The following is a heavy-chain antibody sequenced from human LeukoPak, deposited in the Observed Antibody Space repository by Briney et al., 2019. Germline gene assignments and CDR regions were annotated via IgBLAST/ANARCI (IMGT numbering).Heavy chain of an antibody. Sequence: GAPVKVSCKASGYTFTSYDINWVRQATGQGLEWMGWMNPNSGNTGYAQKFQGRVTMTRNTSISTAYMELSSLRSEDTAVYYCARGVKPYYYDSSGYYDDYWGQGTLVTVSS. CDR3: ARGVKPYYYDSSGYYDDY. D-gene: IGHD3-22*01. CDR1: GYTFTSYD. CDR2: MNPNSGNT. V-gene: IGHV1-8*01. J-gene: IGHJ4*02.